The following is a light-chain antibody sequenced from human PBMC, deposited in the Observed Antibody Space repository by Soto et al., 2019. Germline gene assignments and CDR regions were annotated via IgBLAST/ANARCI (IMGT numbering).Light chain of an antibody. V-gene: IGKV1-39*01. Sequence: DIQMTQSPSSLSASVGDRVTITCRASQGISTYLNWYQQKPGKAPKLLIYAASSLQSGVPSRFSGSGSETDFTLTISSRQPEDFATYSCQHCTTWTFGQGSKGDIK. J-gene: IGKJ1*01. CDR2: AAS. CDR3: QHCTTWT. CDR1: QGISTY.